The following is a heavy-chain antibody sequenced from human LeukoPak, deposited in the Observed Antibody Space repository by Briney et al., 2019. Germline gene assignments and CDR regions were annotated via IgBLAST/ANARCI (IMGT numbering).Heavy chain of an antibody. CDR1: GYIFTGYY. Sequence: GASVKVSCKASGYIFTGYYVYWVRQAPGQGLEWMGRIYPASGDTNYAQKFQGRVTMTRDTSISTAYMELSRLRSDDTAVYYCAGDFGSSSDYWGQGTLVTVSS. D-gene: IGHD6-6*01. V-gene: IGHV1-2*06. CDR2: IYPASGDT. J-gene: IGHJ4*02. CDR3: AGDFGSSSDY.